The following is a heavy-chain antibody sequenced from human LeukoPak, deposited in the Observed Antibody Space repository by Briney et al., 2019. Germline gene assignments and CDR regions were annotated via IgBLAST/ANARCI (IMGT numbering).Heavy chain of an antibody. Sequence: PSETLSLTCAVNGGSFSGYYWSWIRQPPGKGLEPIGEINHSGSTNYNPSLKSRVTISVDTSKNQFSLKLSSVTAADTAVYYCARAPRGNEAEHSASPGVAGTRGSYYGMDVWGQGTTVTVSS. CDR1: GGSFSGYY. CDR2: INHSGST. J-gene: IGHJ6*02. D-gene: IGHD6-19*01. V-gene: IGHV4-34*01. CDR3: ARAPRGNEAEHSASPGVAGTRGSYYGMDV.